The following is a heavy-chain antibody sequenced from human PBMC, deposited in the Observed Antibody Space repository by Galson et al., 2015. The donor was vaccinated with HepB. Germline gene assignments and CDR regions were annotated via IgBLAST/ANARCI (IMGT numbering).Heavy chain of an antibody. CDR2: ISYDATKK. V-gene: IGHV3-30*04. Sequence: SLRLSCAASGVTFSNYALHWVRQTPGKGLEWVAVISYDATKKYYIDAVKGRFSISRDNSKGTVYLQMSSLRAEDTAVYYCARDLYSYAADYYYHNGLDVWGQGTTVTVSS. CDR3: ARDLYSYAADYYYHNGLDV. CDR1: GVTFSNYA. J-gene: IGHJ6*02. D-gene: IGHD3-22*01.